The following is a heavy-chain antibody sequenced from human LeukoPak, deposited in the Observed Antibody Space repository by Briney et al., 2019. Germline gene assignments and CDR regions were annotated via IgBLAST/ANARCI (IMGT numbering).Heavy chain of an antibody. CDR2: INGYAGST. D-gene: IGHD6-19*01. J-gene: IGHJ4*02. Sequence: GGSLRLSWAASGCTFDDYGMSWVRQAPGKGLELGSGINGYAGSTNYAYSVKGRFIISRDHAKHSLYLQMNSLRAEDTALYYCARGAFYSSGWYENYWGQGTLVTVSS. V-gene: IGHV3-20*04. CDR1: GCTFDDYG. CDR3: ARGAFYSSGWYENY.